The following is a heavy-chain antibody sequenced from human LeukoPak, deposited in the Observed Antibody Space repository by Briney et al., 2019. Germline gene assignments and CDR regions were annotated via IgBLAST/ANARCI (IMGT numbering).Heavy chain of an antibody. CDR2: IKQDGSEK. J-gene: IGHJ4*02. CDR3: ARDFYDGFALDY. Sequence: PGGSLRLSCAASGFTFSNYWMSWVRQTPGKGLEWVANIKQDGSEKYYVDSVKGRFTISRDNAKNSLNLQMNSLRAEDTGVYYCARDFYDGFALDYWGQGTLVTVSS. D-gene: IGHD2/OR15-2a*01. V-gene: IGHV3-7*01. CDR1: GFTFSNYW.